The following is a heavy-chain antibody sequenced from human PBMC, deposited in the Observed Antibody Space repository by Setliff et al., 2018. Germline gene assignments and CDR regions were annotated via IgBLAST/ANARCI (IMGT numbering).Heavy chain of an antibody. D-gene: IGHD5-18*01. CDR1: GFTFSDAW. CDR2: IKRESDGGTT. J-gene: IGHJ5*02. V-gene: IGHV3-15*01. Sequence: GGSLRLSCAASGFTFSDAWMSWVRQAPGKGLEWVGRIKRESDGGTTDYAASVRGRFTISRDDSKNSLYLQMNSLKTEDAAVYYCARLPRYTTPMAPWGQGTLVTVSS. CDR3: ARLPRYTTPMAP.